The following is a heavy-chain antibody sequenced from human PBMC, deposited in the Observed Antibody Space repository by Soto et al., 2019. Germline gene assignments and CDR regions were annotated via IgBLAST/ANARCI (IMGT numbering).Heavy chain of an antibody. V-gene: IGHV4-59*01. CDR2: VHYSGTT. D-gene: IGHD4-17*01. J-gene: IGHJ4*02. Sequence: QLQLQESGPRLVKSSETLSLTCTVSGGSISSYYWRWIRHSPGRGLEWIGYVHYSGTTNYNPSLKSRIAMSIESSKRQLSLTQNSVTAADTAVYYCARGTALIYGDYPWAGYFDFWGQGIQVTVSS. CDR3: ARGTALIYGDYPWAGYFDF. CDR1: GGSISSYY.